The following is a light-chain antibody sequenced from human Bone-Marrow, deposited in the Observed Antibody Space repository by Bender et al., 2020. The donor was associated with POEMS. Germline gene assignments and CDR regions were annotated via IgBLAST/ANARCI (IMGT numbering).Light chain of an antibody. CDR3: SSYAGRNNLV. J-gene: IGLJ2*01. CDR2: EVT. Sequence: QSALTQPASVSGSPGQSITISCTGTSSDVGGYNYVSWYQQHPGKAPKLIIYEVTKRPSGVPDRFSGSKSGNMASLTVSGLQADDEADYYCSSYAGRNNLVFGGGTKLTVL. CDR1: SSDVGGYNY. V-gene: IGLV2-8*01.